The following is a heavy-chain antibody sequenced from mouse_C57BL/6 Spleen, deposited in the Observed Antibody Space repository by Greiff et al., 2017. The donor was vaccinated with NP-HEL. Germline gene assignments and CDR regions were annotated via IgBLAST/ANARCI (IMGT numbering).Heavy chain of an antibody. Sequence: EVMLVESGGGLVQPGGSMKLSCVASGFTFSNYWMNWVRQSPEKGLEWVAQIRLKSDNYATHYAESVKGRFTISRDDSKSSVYLQMNNLRAEDTGIYYCTAYYSNQWGYFDVWGTGTTVTVSS. V-gene: IGHV6-3*01. CDR3: TAYYSNQWGYFDV. CDR1: GFTFSNYW. J-gene: IGHJ1*03. CDR2: IRLKSDNYAT. D-gene: IGHD2-5*01.